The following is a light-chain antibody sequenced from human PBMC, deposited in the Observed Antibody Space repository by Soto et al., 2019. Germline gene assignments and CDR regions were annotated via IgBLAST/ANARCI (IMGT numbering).Light chain of an antibody. V-gene: IGKV3-20*01. CDR2: GAS. Sequence: EIVLTQSPGTLSLSPGERATLSCRASESVSSSYLAWYQQKPGQTPRLLIYGASFRATGIPDRFSGSGSGSEFTLTISRLEPEDFAVYYCQQYDRSLSFGPGTKVDIK. CDR1: ESVSSSY. CDR3: QQYDRSLS. J-gene: IGKJ3*01.